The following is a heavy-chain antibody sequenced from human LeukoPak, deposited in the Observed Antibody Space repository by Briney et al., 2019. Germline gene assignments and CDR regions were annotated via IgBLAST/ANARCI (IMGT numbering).Heavy chain of an antibody. Sequence: SETLSLTCTVSGGSISSSSYYWGWIRQPPGKGLEWIGSIYYSGGTYYNPSLKSRVTISVDTSKNQFSLKLSSVTAADTAVYYCARTGYSSSRGVNEESYWGQGTLVTVSS. J-gene: IGHJ4*02. CDR1: GGSISSSSYY. CDR2: IYYSGGT. CDR3: ARTGYSSSRGVNEESY. D-gene: IGHD6-13*01. V-gene: IGHV4-39*01.